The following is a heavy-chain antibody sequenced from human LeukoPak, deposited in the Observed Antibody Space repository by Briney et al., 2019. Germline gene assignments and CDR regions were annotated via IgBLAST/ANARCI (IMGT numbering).Heavy chain of an antibody. CDR1: GGTFSSYA. Sequence: SVKVSCQASGGTFSSYAISWVRQAPGQGLEWMGWISAYNGNTNYAQKFQGRVTMITDTSTSTAYMELRSLRSDDTAVYYCARDGFFGSGIVGAFDIWGQGTMVTVSS. CDR2: ISAYNGNT. CDR3: ARDGFFGSGIVGAFDI. D-gene: IGHD3-10*01. V-gene: IGHV1-18*01. J-gene: IGHJ3*02.